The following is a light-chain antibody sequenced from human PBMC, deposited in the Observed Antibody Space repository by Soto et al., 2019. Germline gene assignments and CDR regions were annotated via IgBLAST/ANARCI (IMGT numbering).Light chain of an antibody. J-gene: IGLJ2*01. Sequence: ALTQPPSASGTPGQRVTISCSGSGSNIGSNYVYWYQQLPGLAPKVLIYRNDQRPPGVPDRISGSKSGTSASLAIIGLRSEDEAEYHCAAWNDSLSVPVFGGGTKGTVL. CDR1: GSNIGSNY. CDR3: AAWNDSLSVPV. V-gene: IGLV1-47*01. CDR2: RND.